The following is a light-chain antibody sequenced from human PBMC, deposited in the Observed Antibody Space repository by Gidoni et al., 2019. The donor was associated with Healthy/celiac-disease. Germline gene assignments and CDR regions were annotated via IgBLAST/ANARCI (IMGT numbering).Light chain of an antibody. Sequence: QSLLTQPPSASGTPGQRVTISFSGSSSNIGSNTVNWYQQLPGTAPKLLIYSNNQRPSGVPDRFSGSKSGTSASLAISGLQSEDEGDYYCAAWDDSLNGWVFGGGTKLTVL. V-gene: IGLV1-44*01. CDR3: AAWDDSLNGWV. CDR1: SSNIGSNT. CDR2: SNN. J-gene: IGLJ3*02.